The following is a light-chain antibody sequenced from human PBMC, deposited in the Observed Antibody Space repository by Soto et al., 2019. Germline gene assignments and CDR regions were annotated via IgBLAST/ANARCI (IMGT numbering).Light chain of an antibody. CDR2: EGS. J-gene: IGLJ2*01. CDR1: SSDVGSYNL. CDR3: CSDAGSSTLV. V-gene: IGLV2-23*01. Sequence: QSALTQPASVSGSPGQSITISCTGTSSDVGSYNLVSWYQQHPGKAPKLMIYEGSKRPSGVSNRFSGYKSGNTASPTISGIQAEDEDAYYCCSDAGSSTLVFGGGTKLTVL.